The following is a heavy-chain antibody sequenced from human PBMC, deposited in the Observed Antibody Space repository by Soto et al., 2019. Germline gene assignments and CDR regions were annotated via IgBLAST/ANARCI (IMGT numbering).Heavy chain of an antibody. CDR2: ISSSSSYI. CDR3: ARDGYDILTGYLSGYYYGMDV. J-gene: IGHJ6*02. V-gene: IGHV3-21*01. Sequence: GGSLRLSCAASGFTFSSYSMNWVRQAPGKGLEWVSSISSSSSYIYYADSVKGRFTISRGNAKNSLYLQMNSLRAEDTAVYYCARDGYDILTGYLSGYYYGMDVWGQGTTVTVSS. CDR1: GFTFSSYS. D-gene: IGHD3-9*01.